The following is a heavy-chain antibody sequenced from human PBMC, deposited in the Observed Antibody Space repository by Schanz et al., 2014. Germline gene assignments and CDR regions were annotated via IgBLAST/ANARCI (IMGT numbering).Heavy chain of an antibody. Sequence: VQLVESGGGLVKPGGSLRLSCAASGFTFRGHAMHWVRQAPGQGLEKVAVTSTDGTKTYYAASVRGRFTISRDNSKNTVYLQMTILRSEDTAVYYCTRDRGALINHNDALDLWGQGTMVSVSS. D-gene: IGHD3-16*01. CDR1: GFTFRGHA. CDR2: TSTDGTKT. V-gene: IGHV3-30*04. CDR3: TRDRGALINHNDALDL. J-gene: IGHJ3*01.